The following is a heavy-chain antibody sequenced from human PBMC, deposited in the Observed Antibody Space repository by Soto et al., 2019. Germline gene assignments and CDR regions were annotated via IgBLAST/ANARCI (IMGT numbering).Heavy chain of an antibody. Sequence: GGSLRLSCAASGFTFSSYAMSWVRQAPGKGLEWVSAISGSGGSTYYADSVKGRFTISRDNSKNTLYLQMNSLRAEDTAVYYCAKDRGIAVAGTSAFDIWGQGTMVTVSS. CDR1: GFTFSSYA. J-gene: IGHJ3*02. V-gene: IGHV3-23*01. CDR2: ISGSGGST. D-gene: IGHD6-19*01. CDR3: AKDRGIAVAGTSAFDI.